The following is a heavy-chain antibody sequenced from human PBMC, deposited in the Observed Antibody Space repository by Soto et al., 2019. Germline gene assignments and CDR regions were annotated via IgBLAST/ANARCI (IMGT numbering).Heavy chain of an antibody. Sequence: SETLSLTCTVSGGAISSYYWSWIRQPPGKGLEWIGYIDYSGSTSYNPSLKSRVTISVDTSKNQFSLKLSSVTAADTAVYYCARAFDYYDSSGYPAYWGQGTLVTVSS. CDR3: ARAFDYYDSSGYPAY. V-gene: IGHV4-59*01. D-gene: IGHD3-22*01. J-gene: IGHJ4*02. CDR2: IDYSGST. CDR1: GGAISSYY.